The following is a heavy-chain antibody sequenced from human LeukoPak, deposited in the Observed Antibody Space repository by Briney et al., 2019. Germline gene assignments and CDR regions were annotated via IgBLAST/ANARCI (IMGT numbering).Heavy chain of an antibody. Sequence: GGSLRLSCAASGFTFTTFPMHWVRQPPGKGLEWVAVISYDGTDKYYADSVKGRFTISRDNSKSTLYLQMDSLRAEDTAVYYCASPNSMAGTHYFHYWSQGTLVTVSS. CDR2: ISYDGTDK. V-gene: IGHV3-30*04. J-gene: IGHJ4*02. D-gene: IGHD6-19*01. CDR1: GFTFTTFP. CDR3: ASPNSMAGTHYFHY.